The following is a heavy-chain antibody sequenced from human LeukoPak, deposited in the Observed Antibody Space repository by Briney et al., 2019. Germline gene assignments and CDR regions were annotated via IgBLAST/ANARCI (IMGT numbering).Heavy chain of an antibody. CDR3: ARGVYIAAAGAAEYFQH. V-gene: IGHV4-59*01. Sequence: PSETLSLTCTVSGGSISSYYWSWIRQPPGKGLEWIGYIYYSGTTNYNPSLKSRVTISVDTSKNQFSLKLSSVTAADTAVYYCARGVYIAAAGAAEYFQHWGQGTLVTVSS. D-gene: IGHD6-13*01. CDR2: IYYSGTT. J-gene: IGHJ1*01. CDR1: GGSISSYY.